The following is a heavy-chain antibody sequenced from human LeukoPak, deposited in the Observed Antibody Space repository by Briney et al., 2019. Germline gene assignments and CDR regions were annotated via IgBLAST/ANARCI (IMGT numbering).Heavy chain of an antibody. D-gene: IGHD3-10*01. CDR3: ARLSAYYYGSFFYYYMDV. Sequence: GGSLRLSCAASGFTFSSYSMNWVRQAPGKGLEWVSSISSSSSYIYYADSVKGRFTISGDNAKNSLYLQMDSLRAEDTAVYYCARLSAYYYGSFFYYYMDVWGKGTTVTVSS. J-gene: IGHJ6*03. V-gene: IGHV3-21*01. CDR1: GFTFSSYS. CDR2: ISSSSSYI.